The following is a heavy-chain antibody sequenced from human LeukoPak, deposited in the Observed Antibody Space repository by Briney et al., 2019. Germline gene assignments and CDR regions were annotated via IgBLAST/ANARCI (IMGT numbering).Heavy chain of an antibody. CDR1: GGSISSSSYY. Sequence: SETLSLTCTVSGGSISSSSYYWGWIRQPPGKGLEWIGSIYHSGSTNYNPSLKSRVTISVDKSKNQFSLKLSSVTAADTAVYYCARGYHFAGAFDIWGQGTMVTVSS. J-gene: IGHJ3*02. CDR2: IYHSGST. D-gene: IGHD2-15*01. CDR3: ARGYHFAGAFDI. V-gene: IGHV4-39*07.